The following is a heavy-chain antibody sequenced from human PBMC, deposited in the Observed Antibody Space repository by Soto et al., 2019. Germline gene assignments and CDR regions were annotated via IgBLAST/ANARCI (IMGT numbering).Heavy chain of an antibody. D-gene: IGHD5-18*01. CDR1: GFIVSTNH. CDR3: ARGVDTAKAGY. V-gene: IGHV3-53*01. Sequence: GGSLRLSCAASGFIVSTNHMTWVRQAPGRGPEWVSTIYPDGDTFYADSVKGRFTISRDNSKNILYLQMNNLRAEDTAVYYCARGVDTAKAGYWGQGTLVTVSS. J-gene: IGHJ4*02. CDR2: IYPDGDT.